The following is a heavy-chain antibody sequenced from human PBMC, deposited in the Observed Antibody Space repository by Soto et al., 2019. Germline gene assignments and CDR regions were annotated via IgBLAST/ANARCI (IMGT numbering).Heavy chain of an antibody. CDR2: INHSGST. J-gene: IGHJ3*02. D-gene: IGHD2-15*01. CDR1: GGSFSGYY. V-gene: IGHV4-34*01. CDR3: ARSWYDAFDI. Sequence: QVQLQQWGAGLLKPSETLSLTCAVYGGSFSGYYWSWIRQPPGKGLEWIGEINHSGSTNYNPSLKSRVTISVDTSKNQFSLQLSSVTAADTAVYYCARSWYDAFDIWGQGTMVTVSS.